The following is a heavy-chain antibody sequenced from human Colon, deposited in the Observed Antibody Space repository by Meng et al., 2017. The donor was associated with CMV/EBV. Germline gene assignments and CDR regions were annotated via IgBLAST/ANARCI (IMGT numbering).Heavy chain of an antibody. J-gene: IGHJ4*02. V-gene: IGHV1-2*02. D-gene: IGHD2-15*01. CDR2: INTNSGDA. CDR1: GYTFTGYF. Sequence: ASVKVSCKASGYTFTGYFIHWFRQAPGQGLEWMGWINTNSGDAYYAEKFQGRVTVTRDTSITTVYMQLGRLKSDDTAVYFCARGPSSSIQGFPFWGQGTLVTVSS. CDR3: ARGPSSSIQGFPF.